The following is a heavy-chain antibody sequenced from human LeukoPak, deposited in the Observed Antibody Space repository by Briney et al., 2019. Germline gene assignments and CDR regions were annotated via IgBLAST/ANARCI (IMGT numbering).Heavy chain of an antibody. CDR3: AKDLTTALTGSPFDY. V-gene: IGHV3-21*04. D-gene: IGHD3-9*01. J-gene: IGHJ4*02. Sequence: GGSLRLSCAASGFTFSSYSMNWVRQAPGKGLEWVSSISSSSSYIYYADSVKGRFTISRDNSKNTLYLQMNSLRADDTAVYYCAKDLTTALTGSPFDYWGQGTLVTVSS. CDR1: GFTFSSYS. CDR2: ISSSSSYI.